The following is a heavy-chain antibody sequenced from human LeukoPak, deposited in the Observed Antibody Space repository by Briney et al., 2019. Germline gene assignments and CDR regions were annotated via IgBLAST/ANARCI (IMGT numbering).Heavy chain of an antibody. CDR1: GFTFGDFA. J-gene: IGHJ3*01. V-gene: IGHV3-23*01. D-gene: IGHD3-9*01. Sequence: GGSLRLSCVGSGFTFGDFAMSWVRQAPGARPEWVSVIGGDGAEKYYADFVKGRFIISRDNSENTMYLQMTSLRAEDTAVYYCAKDYFRRNGVYDAFDLWGHGTTVTVS. CDR3: AKDYFRRNGVYDAFDL. CDR2: IGGDGAEK.